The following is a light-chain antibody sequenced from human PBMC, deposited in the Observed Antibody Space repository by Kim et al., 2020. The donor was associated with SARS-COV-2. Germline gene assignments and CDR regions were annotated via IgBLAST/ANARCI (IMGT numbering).Light chain of an antibody. J-gene: IGKJ3*01. CDR2: AAS. V-gene: IGKV1-12*01. CDR1: QPISTW. Sequence: STVGDRVTITCRASQPISTWLAWYQQKPGKAPKLLIYAASVLQSGVPSRFSGSGSGTEFTLTINSLQPEDVATYSCQQSYSLPLTFGPGTKVDIK. CDR3: QQSYSLPLT.